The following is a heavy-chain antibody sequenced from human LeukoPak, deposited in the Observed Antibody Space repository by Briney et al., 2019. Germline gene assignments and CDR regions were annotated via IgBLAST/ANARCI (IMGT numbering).Heavy chain of an antibody. CDR1: GFTFSSYA. Sequence: GGSLRLSCAASGFTFSSYAMHWVRQPPGKGLEWVSYISSSDSTIYYADSVKGRFTISRDNAKNSLYLQMNSLRAEDTAVYYCARDYGGSSPFDYWGQGTLVTVSS. CDR2: ISSSDSTI. D-gene: IGHD4-23*01. V-gene: IGHV3-48*03. J-gene: IGHJ4*02. CDR3: ARDYGGSSPFDY.